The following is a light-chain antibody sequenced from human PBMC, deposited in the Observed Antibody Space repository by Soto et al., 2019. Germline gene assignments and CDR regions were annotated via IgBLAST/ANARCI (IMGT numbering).Light chain of an antibody. CDR1: SSNIGAGYD. CDR3: QSYDRSLSGSV. V-gene: IGLV1-40*01. CDR2: ANI. Sequence: QPVLTQPPSVSGAPGQRVTISCTGSSSNIGAGYDVHWYQQLPGTAPKLLIYANIDRPSGVPDRFSGSKSGTSASLAITGLQAEDEADYYCQSYDRSLSGSVFGGGTKVTVL. J-gene: IGLJ3*02.